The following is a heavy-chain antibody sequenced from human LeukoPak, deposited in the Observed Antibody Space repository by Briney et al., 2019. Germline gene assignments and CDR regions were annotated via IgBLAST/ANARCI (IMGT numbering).Heavy chain of an antibody. Sequence: GGSLRLSCEASGFMFNIYSMNWVRQAPGKGLEWVSYITSSSSSIYYADSVKGRFTISRDNAKNSLYLQMNSLRAEDTAVYYCARDRTISGSAFDIWGQGTMVTVSS. CDR1: GFMFNIYS. CDR3: ARDRTISGSAFDI. CDR2: ITSSSSSI. J-gene: IGHJ3*02. D-gene: IGHD5-24*01. V-gene: IGHV3-48*04.